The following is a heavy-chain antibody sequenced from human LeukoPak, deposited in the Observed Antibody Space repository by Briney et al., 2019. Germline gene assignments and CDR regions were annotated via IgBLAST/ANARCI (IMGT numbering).Heavy chain of an antibody. V-gene: IGHV1-18*01. CDR2: ISAYNGNT. CDR3: ARGRGGGATSRDDY. CDR1: GYTFTSYG. J-gene: IGHJ4*02. D-gene: IGHD1-26*01. Sequence: ASVKVSCKASGYTFTSYGITWVRQAPGQGLEWMGWISAYNGNTNYAQKVQGRVTMTTDTSTNTAYMELRSLRSDDTAVYYCARGRGGGATSRDDYWGQGTLVTVSS.